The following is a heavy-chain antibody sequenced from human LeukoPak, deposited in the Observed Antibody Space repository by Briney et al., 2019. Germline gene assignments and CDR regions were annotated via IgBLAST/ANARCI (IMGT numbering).Heavy chain of an antibody. Sequence: SETLSLTCTVSGGSISSHYWSWIRQPPGKGLEWIGYIYYSGSTNYNPSLKSRVTISVDTSKNQFSLKLSSVTAADTAVYYCARVRGSSSRPIDYWGQGTLVTVSS. CDR3: ARVRGSSSRPIDY. D-gene: IGHD6-13*01. CDR1: GGSISSHY. CDR2: IYYSGST. V-gene: IGHV4-59*11. J-gene: IGHJ4*02.